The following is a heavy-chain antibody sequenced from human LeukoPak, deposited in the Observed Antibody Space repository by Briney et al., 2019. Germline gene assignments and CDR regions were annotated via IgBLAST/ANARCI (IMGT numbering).Heavy chain of an antibody. V-gene: IGHV3-7*01. D-gene: IGHD6-19*01. CDR1: GFTFSGNW. Sequence: GGSLRLSCAASGFTFSGNWMTWGRQAPGKGLEWVANINHVGSDKYYVDSVKGRFTISRDNAKNSLYLQMNSLRAEDTAVYYCARESSGWHDWGQGTLVTVSS. CDR2: INHVGSDK. J-gene: IGHJ4*02. CDR3: ARESSGWHD.